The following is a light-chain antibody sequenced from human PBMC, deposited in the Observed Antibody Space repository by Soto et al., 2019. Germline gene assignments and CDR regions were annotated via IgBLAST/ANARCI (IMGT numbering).Light chain of an antibody. V-gene: IGLV2-14*03. CDR3: QSYDSSLSGYV. Sequence: QSVLTQPASVSGSPGQSITISCTGTSSDIGTYNYVSWYQQHTGKAPKLMIFDVSYRPSGVSNRFSGSKSDNTASLTISGLQAEDEADYYCQSYDSSLSGYVFGTGTKVTVL. CDR2: DVS. CDR1: SSDIGTYNY. J-gene: IGLJ1*01.